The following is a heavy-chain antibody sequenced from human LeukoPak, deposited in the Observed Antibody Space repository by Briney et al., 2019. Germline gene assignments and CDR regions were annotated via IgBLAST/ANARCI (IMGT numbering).Heavy chain of an antibody. J-gene: IGHJ5*02. D-gene: IGHD3-10*01. V-gene: IGHV4-30-2*01. CDR2: IYHSGST. Sequence: PSETLSLTCAVSGGSISSGGYSWSWIRQPPGKGLEWIGYIYHSGSTYYNPSLKSRVTISVDRSKNQFSLKLSSVTAADTAVYYCARVWSGYYGSGSWFDPWGQGTLVTVSS. CDR1: GGSISSGGYS. CDR3: ARVWSGYYGSGSWFDP.